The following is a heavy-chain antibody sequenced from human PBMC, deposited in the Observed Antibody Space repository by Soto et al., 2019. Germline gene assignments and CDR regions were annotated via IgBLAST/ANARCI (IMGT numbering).Heavy chain of an antibody. CDR2: ISYDGSNK. V-gene: IGHV3-30*18. Sequence: GGPLRLSCAASGFTFFSYGMHWVRQAPGKGLEWVAVISYDGSNKYYGDSVKGRFTISRDNSKNTLYLQMNSLRADDTAVYYCAKDRAGDIYVAARSGLDYWGQGTLVTVSS. CDR3: AKDRAGDIYVAARSGLDY. D-gene: IGHD3-3*01. J-gene: IGHJ4*02. CDR1: GFTFFSYG.